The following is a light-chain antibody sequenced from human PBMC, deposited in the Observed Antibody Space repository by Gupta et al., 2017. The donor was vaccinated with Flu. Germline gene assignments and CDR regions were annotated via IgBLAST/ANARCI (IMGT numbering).Light chain of an antibody. CDR1: QSVNSN. V-gene: IGKV3-15*01. CDR2: GAS. Sequence: EIVMTQSPATLSVSPGERATLSCWASQSVNSNLAWYQQKPGQAPRLLIYGASTRATGILARFSGSESGTEFTLTINSLQSEDFAIYYCQQYNNWPWTFGQGTKVEIK. J-gene: IGKJ1*01. CDR3: QQYNNWPWT.